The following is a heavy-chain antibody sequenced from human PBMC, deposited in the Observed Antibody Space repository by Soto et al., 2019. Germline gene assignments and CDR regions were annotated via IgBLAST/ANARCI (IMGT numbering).Heavy chain of an antibody. CDR1: GFTFSSYG. CDR2: ISDDGSNK. V-gene: IGHV3-30*18. Sequence: QVQLVESGGGVVQPGRSLRLSCAASGFTFSSYGMHWVRQAPGKGLEWVAVISDDGSNKYYGDSVKGRFTISRDNSKNTLYLKMNSLRAEDTAVYYCAKDRLPRVYYYGMDVWGQGTTFTVSS. D-gene: IGHD6-25*01. CDR3: AKDRLPRVYYYGMDV. J-gene: IGHJ6*02.